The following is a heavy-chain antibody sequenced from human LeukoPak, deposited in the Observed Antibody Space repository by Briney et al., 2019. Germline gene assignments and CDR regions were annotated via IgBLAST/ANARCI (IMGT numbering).Heavy chain of an antibody. CDR2: IYYSGST. D-gene: IGHD5-12*01. CDR1: GGSIGSYY. J-gene: IGHJ4*02. V-gene: IGHV4-59*01. CDR3: AREGGYARSFDY. Sequence: SETLSLTCTVSGGSIGSYYWSWIRQPPGKGLEWIGYIYYSGSTNYNPSLKSRVTISVDTSKNQFSLKLSSVTAADTAVYYCAREGGYARSFDYWGQGTLVAVSS.